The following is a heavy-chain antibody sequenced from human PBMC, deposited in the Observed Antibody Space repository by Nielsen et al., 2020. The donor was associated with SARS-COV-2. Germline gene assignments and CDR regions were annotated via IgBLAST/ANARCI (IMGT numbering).Heavy chain of an antibody. CDR1: GYTFTSYA. D-gene: IGHD3-22*01. CDR3: ARGTYYYDSSGYSQDAFDI. J-gene: IGHJ3*02. Sequence: ASVKVSCKASGYTFTSYAMNWVQQAPGQGLEWMGWINTNTGNPTYAQGFTGRFVFSLDTSVSTAYLQISSLKAEDTAVYYCARGTYYYDSSGYSQDAFDIWGQGTMVTVSS. CDR2: INTNTGNP. V-gene: IGHV7-4-1*02.